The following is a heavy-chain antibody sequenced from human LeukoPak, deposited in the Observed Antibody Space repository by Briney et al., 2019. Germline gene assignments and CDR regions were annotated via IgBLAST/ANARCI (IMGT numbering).Heavy chain of an antibody. D-gene: IGHD3-22*01. V-gene: IGHV4-38-2*02. CDR2: IYRSGST. CDR3: AIERDPGADSSGYYYEWFDP. J-gene: IGHJ5*02. Sequence: SETLSRTCTVSGYSISSGYYWGWIRQPPGKGLEWIGSIYRSGSTYYNPSLKSRVTISVDTSKNQFSLKLSSVTAADTAVYHCAIERDPGADSSGYYYEWFDPWGQGTLVTVSS. CDR1: GYSISSGYY.